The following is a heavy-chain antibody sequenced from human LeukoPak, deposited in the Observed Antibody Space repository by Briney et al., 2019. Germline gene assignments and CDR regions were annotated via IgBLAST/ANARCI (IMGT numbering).Heavy chain of an antibody. CDR2: ISSSGSTI. CDR1: GFTFSSYE. D-gene: IGHD2-15*01. CDR3: AKDGSGCSGGSCYQNFDY. Sequence: GGSLRLSCAASGFTFSSYEMNWVRQAPGKGLEWVSYISSSGSTIYYADSVKGRFTISRDNAKNSLYLQMNSLRAEDTAVYYCAKDGSGCSGGSCYQNFDYWGQGTLVTVSS. V-gene: IGHV3-48*03. J-gene: IGHJ4*02.